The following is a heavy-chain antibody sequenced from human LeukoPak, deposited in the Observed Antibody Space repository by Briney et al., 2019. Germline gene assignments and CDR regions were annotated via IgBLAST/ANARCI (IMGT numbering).Heavy chain of an antibody. J-gene: IGHJ6*03. CDR2: IKSKTDGGTT. Sequence: PGGSLRLSCAASGFTFSNAWMSWVRQAPGKGLEWVGRIKSKTDGGTTDYAAPVEGRFTISRDDSKNTLYLQMNSLKTEDTAVYYCTTMVRGYYYYYMDVWGKGTTVTVSS. D-gene: IGHD3-10*01. CDR1: GFTFSNAW. V-gene: IGHV3-15*01. CDR3: TTMVRGYYYYYMDV.